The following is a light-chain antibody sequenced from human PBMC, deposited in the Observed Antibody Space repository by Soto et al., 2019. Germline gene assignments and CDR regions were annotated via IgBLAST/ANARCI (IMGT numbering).Light chain of an antibody. Sequence: IHMTQSPSSLSASVGNRVTITCRASQSISSYLNWYQQKIGKAPKLLIYAASSLQSGVPSRFSGSGYGTDFNLTISSLQPEDFATYYCQQSYSTPRTFGQGTKVDIK. CDR2: AAS. CDR3: QQSYSTPRT. J-gene: IGKJ1*01. CDR1: QSISSY. V-gene: IGKV1-39*01.